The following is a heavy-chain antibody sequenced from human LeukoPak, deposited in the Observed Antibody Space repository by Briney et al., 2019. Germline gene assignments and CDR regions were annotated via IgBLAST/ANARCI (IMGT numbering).Heavy chain of an antibody. J-gene: IGHJ5*02. V-gene: IGHV1-2*02. D-gene: IGHD4-17*01. CDR2: INPNSGGT. Sequence: ASVKVSCTASGYTFTGYYMHWMRQAPGQGLEWIGWINPNSGGTNYAQKFQGRGTMTRDTSISTAYLELSRLRSDDTAVYYCARGDYGDYEWFDPWGQGTLVTVSS. CDR3: ARGDYGDYEWFDP. CDR1: GYTFTGYY.